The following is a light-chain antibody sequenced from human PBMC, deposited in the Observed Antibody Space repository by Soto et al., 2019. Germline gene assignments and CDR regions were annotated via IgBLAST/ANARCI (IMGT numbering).Light chain of an antibody. CDR3: QLRSNWPLFT. CDR2: DAS. Sequence: EIVLTQSPATLSLSPGERATLSCRASQSVSSYLAWYQQKPGQAPRLLIYDASNRATGIPARFSGSGSGTDFTLTLSSLEPEDFAVYDCQLRSNWPLFTFGPGTKVDIK. V-gene: IGKV3-11*01. CDR1: QSVSSY. J-gene: IGKJ3*01.